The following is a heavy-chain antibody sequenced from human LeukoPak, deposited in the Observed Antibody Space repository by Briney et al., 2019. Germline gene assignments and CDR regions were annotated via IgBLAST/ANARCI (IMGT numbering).Heavy chain of an antibody. D-gene: IGHD6-19*01. CDR1: GGTFSSYA. V-gene: IGHV1-69*04. J-gene: IGHJ5*02. CDR2: IIPIFGIA. Sequence: GASVKVSCKASGGTFSSYAISWVRQAPGQGLEWMGRIIPIFGIANYAQKFQGRVTITADKSTSTAYMELSSLRSEDTAVYYCARDCNAAVAGTDWFDPWGQGTLVTVSS. CDR3: ARDCNAAVAGTDWFDP.